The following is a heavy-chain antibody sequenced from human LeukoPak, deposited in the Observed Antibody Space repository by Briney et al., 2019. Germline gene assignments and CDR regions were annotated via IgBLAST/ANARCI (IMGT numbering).Heavy chain of an antibody. Sequence: GGSLRLTCAASGFTFSSYAMHWVRQAPGKGLEWVAVISYDGSNKYYADSVKGRFTISRDNSKNTLYLQMNSLRAEDTAVYYCARDGGRYCSSTSCPGYYFDYWGQGTLVTVYS. CDR2: ISYDGSNK. J-gene: IGHJ4*02. CDR1: GFTFSSYA. CDR3: ARDGGRYCSSTSCPGYYFDY. D-gene: IGHD2-2*01. V-gene: IGHV3-30-3*01.